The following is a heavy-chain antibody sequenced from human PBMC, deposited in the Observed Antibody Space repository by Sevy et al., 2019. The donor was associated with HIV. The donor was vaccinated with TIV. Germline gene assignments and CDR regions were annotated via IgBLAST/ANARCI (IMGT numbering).Heavy chain of an antibody. CDR1: GFTFSTYS. Sequence: GGSLRLSCAASGFTFSTYSMNWVRQGPGKGLEWVSSISSSSNYIYYAGSVKGRLTISRDNAKNSVYLQMNSLRAEDTAVYYSARDQKGQYSAYDGAGYYGMDVWGQGTTVTVSS. CDR2: ISSSSNYI. J-gene: IGHJ6*02. CDR3: ARDQKGQYSAYDGAGYYGMDV. D-gene: IGHD5-12*01. V-gene: IGHV3-21*01.